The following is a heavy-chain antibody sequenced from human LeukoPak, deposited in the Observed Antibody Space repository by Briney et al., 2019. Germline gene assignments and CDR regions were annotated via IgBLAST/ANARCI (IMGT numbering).Heavy chain of an antibody. D-gene: IGHD5-18*01. CDR1: GVTLSSFA. CDR2: ISSSGSGDNT. Sequence: GGSLRLSCAASGVTLSSFAMSWARQAPGKGLEWVSGISSSGSGDNTYYADSVKGRFTISRDNSKNTLYLQMNSLKAEDTAVYYCARGYNYGPSTAQFDYWGQGALVTVSS. V-gene: IGHV3-23*01. CDR3: ARGYNYGPSTAQFDY. J-gene: IGHJ4*02.